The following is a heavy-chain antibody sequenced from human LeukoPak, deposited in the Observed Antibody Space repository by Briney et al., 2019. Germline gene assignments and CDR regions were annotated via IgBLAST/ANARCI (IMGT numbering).Heavy chain of an antibody. J-gene: IGHJ4*02. D-gene: IGHD3-10*01. CDR2: IYPGDSDT. CDR1: GYSFTSYW. V-gene: IGHV5-51*01. Sequence: GESLKISCKGSGYSFTSYWIGWVRQMPGKGLEWMGIIYPGDSDTRYSPSFQGQVTISADKSISTAYLQWSSLKASDTAMYYCARRDGSGSYYNPLDCWGQGTLVTVSS. CDR3: ARRDGSGSYYNPLDC.